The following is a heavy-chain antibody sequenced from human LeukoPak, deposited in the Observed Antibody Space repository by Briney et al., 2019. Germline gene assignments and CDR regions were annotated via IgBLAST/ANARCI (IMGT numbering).Heavy chain of an antibody. J-gene: IGHJ6*02. CDR2: INPVFGTA. Sequence: GASVKVSCKASGDTFISYVIGWVRQAPGQGLEWMGGINPVFGTAHYAQKFQDRVTITADESTSTAYMELSSPRSEDTAVYYCAKTFLTAYDTYFYYYGLDVWGQGTPVTVSS. D-gene: IGHD3-9*01. CDR1: GDTFISYV. V-gene: IGHV1-69*13. CDR3: AKTFLTAYDTYFYYYGLDV.